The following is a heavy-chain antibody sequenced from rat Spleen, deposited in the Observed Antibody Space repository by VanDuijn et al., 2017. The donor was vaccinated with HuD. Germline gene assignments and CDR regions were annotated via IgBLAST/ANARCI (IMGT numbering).Heavy chain of an antibody. J-gene: IGHJ2*01. CDR1: GFTFSNYD. Sequence: EVQLVESGGGLVQPGRSLKLSCAASGFTFSNYDMAWVRQAPTKGLEWVASISPSGGSTYYRDSVKGRFTVSRYNAKSSLYLQMDSLRSEDTATYYCTTVSGYNGLYFDYWGQGVMVTVSS. CDR2: ISPSGGST. CDR3: TTVSGYNGLYFDY. D-gene: IGHD1-4*01. V-gene: IGHV5-27*01.